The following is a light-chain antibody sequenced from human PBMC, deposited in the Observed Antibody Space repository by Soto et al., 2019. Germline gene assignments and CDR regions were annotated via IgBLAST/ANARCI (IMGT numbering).Light chain of an antibody. CDR1: SSDVGGYNY. CDR2: EVS. Sequence: QSALTQPASVSGSPRQSITISCTGTSSDVGGYNYVSWYQQHPGKAPKLMIYEVSNQPSGVSNRFSGSKSGNTASLTTSGLQAEDEADYYCSSYSGSNTPVVFGGGTKLTVL. CDR3: SSYSGSNTPVV. V-gene: IGLV2-14*01. J-gene: IGLJ3*02.